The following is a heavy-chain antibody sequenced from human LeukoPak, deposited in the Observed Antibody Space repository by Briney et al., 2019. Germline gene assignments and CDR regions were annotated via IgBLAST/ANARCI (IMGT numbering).Heavy chain of an antibody. J-gene: IGHJ4*02. Sequence: ASVKVSCKASGYTFTGHFMHWVRQPPGQGLEWMGWINPNSGGTHYAQRFQGRVTMTRDSSISTAYMELSRLTSDDTAVYYCATLGGHSLAAQNGYWGQGTLVTVSS. D-gene: IGHD3-16*01. CDR1: GYTFTGHF. V-gene: IGHV1-2*02. CDR2: INPNSGGT. CDR3: ATLGGHSLAAQNGY.